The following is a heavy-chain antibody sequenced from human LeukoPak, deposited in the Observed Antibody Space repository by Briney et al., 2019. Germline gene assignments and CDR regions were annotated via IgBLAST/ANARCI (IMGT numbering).Heavy chain of an antibody. CDR2: INSDGTST. J-gene: IGHJ4*02. CDR3: ARGPANGGYGVDY. V-gene: IGHV3-74*01. Sequence: GGSLRLSCAASGFTFRRHWMHWARQAPGKGLVWVARINSDGTSTSYADSVKGRFTISRDSATLYLQMNSLTAEDTAVYYCARGPANGGYGVDYWGQGTLVTVSS. CDR1: GFTFRRHW. D-gene: IGHD5-12*01.